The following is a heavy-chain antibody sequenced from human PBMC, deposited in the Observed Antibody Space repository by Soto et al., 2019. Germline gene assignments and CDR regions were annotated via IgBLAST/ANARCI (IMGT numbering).Heavy chain of an antibody. J-gene: IGHJ4*02. CDR3: AIVRPNEVWNVEPGPGGYYFDY. V-gene: IGHV3-11*01. CDR2: INSLGTTI. CDR1: GFTFSDYY. D-gene: IGHD3-10*01. Sequence: QVQLVESGGDLVRPGGSLRLSCAASGFTFSDYYMSWIRQTPGKGLEWVSSINSLGTTIYDADSVKGRFTISRDNAKNSPYLQMNLLRAEVTAVYYRAIVRPNEVWNVEPGPGGYYFDYWGQGTLVTVSS.